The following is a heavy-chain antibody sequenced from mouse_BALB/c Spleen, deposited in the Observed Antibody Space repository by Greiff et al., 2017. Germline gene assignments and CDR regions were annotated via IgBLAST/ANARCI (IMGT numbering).Heavy chain of an antibody. CDR3: AGEDSSAYVGFAY. V-gene: IGHV2-2*02. J-gene: IGHJ3*01. CDR2: IWSGGST. Sequence: QVQLKESGPGLVAPSQSLSITCTVSGFSFSGYGVHWVRQSPGKGLEWLGVIWSGGSTAYNAACISRLSISKDNSKSQVFFKMNSLQANDTATYYCAGEDSSAYVGFAYWGQGTLVTVSA. CDR1: GFSFSGYG. D-gene: IGHD3-2*01.